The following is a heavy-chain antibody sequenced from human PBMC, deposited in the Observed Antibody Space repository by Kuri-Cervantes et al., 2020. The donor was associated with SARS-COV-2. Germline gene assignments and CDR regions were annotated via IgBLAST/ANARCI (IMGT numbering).Heavy chain of an antibody. D-gene: IGHD1-1*01. J-gene: IGHJ4*02. CDR2: IFSNDEE. V-gene: IGHV2-26*01. CDR1: GFSLRNARMG. Sequence: SGLTLAKPTETLTLTCTVSGFSLRNARMGVSWIRQPPGKAVEWLAHIFSNDEESSSTSLKSRLTISKYTSKSQVVVTMTNMNPVDTATYYCARILAGTFDYWGQGTLVTVSS. CDR3: ARILAGTFDY.